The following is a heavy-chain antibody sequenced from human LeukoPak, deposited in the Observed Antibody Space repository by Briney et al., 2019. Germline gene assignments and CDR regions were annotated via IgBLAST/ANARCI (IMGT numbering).Heavy chain of an antibody. J-gene: IGHJ3*02. Sequence: SVKVSCKASGGTFSSYAISWVRQAPGQGLEWMGGIIPIFGTANYAQKFQGRVTITADESTSTAYMELSSLRSEDTAVYYCARRDYYDSSGYPADDAFDIWGQGTMVTVSS. CDR1: GGTFSSYA. CDR3: ARRDYYDSSGYPADDAFDI. D-gene: IGHD3-22*01. V-gene: IGHV1-69*13. CDR2: IIPIFGTA.